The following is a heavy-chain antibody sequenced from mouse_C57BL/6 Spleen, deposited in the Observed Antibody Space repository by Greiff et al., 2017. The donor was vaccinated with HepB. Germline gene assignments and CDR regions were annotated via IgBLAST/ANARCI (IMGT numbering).Heavy chain of an antibody. CDR2: ISSGSSTI. CDR1: GFTFSDYG. D-gene: IGHD4-1*01. V-gene: IGHV5-17*01. Sequence: DVMLVESGGGLVKPGGSLKLSCAASGFTFSDYGMHWVRQAPEKGLEWVAYISSGSSTIYYADTVKGRFTISIDNSKNTLFLQMTSLTSEDTAMYYCARDWEQGYYFDYWGQGTTLTVSS. CDR3: ARDWEQGYYFDY. J-gene: IGHJ2*01.